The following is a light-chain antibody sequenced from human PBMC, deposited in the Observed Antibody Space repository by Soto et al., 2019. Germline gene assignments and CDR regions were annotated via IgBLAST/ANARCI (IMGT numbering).Light chain of an antibody. CDR1: QSITSW. CDR3: QQYNGYFPT. V-gene: IGKV1-5*01. Sequence: DIQMTQSPSTLSASVGDRVTITCRASQSITSWLAWYQQKPGKAPKVLIYDASRLESGAPSRFSGSGSGTEFTLTISSLQPDDFATYYCQQYNGYFPTFGQGTKV. CDR2: DAS. J-gene: IGKJ2*01.